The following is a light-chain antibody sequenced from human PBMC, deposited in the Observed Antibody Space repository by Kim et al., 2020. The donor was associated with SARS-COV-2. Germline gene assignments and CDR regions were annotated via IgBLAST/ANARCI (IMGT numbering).Light chain of an antibody. V-gene: IGKV3-11*01. CDR2: DAS. J-gene: IGKJ4*01. Sequence: LYPGERATLSCRASKSVSSYLAWYQRKPGQAPRLLIYDASSGATCIPARFSGSGCGTDYTLTINSLDPEYFAVYYCQHRSNWPLTFGGGTKMGIK. CDR1: KSVSSY. CDR3: QHRSNWPLT.